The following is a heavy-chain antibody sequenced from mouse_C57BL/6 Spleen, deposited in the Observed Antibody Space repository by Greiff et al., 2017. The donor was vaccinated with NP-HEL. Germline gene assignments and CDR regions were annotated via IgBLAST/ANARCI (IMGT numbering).Heavy chain of an antibody. CDR1: GYTFTSYW. J-gene: IGHJ1*03. CDR3: ARCVYWYFDV. V-gene: IGHV1-69*01. CDR2: IDPSDSYT. Sequence: QVQLQQPGAELVMPGASVKLSCKASGYTFTSYWMHWVKQRPGQGLEWIGEIDPSDSYTNYNQKFKGKSTLTVDKSSSTAYMQLSSLTSEDSAVYYCARCVYWYFDVWGTGTTVTVSS.